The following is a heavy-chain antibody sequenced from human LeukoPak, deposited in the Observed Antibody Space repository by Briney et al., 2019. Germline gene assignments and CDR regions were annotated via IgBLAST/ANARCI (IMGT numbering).Heavy chain of an antibody. Sequence: SETLSLTRTVSGGSISSYYWSWIRQPPGKGLEWIGYIYYSGSTNYNPSLKSRITISVDTSKNQFSLKLRSVTAADTALYYCARGGSSWDVIDYWGQGTLVTVSS. J-gene: IGHJ4*02. V-gene: IGHV4-59*08. CDR1: GGSISSYY. D-gene: IGHD6-13*01. CDR2: IYYSGST. CDR3: ARGGSSWDVIDY.